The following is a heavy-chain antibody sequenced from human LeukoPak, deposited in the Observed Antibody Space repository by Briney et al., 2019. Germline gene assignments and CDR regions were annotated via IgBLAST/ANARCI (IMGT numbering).Heavy chain of an antibody. J-gene: IGHJ5*02. V-gene: IGHV4-34*01. Sequence: SETLSLTCTVSGYSITSGYYWSWIRQPPGKGLEWIGEINHSGSTNYNPSLKSRVTISVDTSKNQFSLKLSSVTAADTAVYYCARLRYCSSTSCYAYFHNWFDPWGRGTLVTVSS. D-gene: IGHD2-2*01. CDR1: GYSITSGYY. CDR2: INHSGST. CDR3: ARLRYCSSTSCYAYFHNWFDP.